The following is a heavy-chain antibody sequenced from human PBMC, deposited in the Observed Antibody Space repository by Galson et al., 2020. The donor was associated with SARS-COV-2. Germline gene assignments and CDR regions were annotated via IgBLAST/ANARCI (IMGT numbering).Heavy chain of an antibody. CDR2: IYSGGST. J-gene: IGHJ4*02. V-gene: IGHV3-23*03. CDR1: GFTFSSYA. D-gene: IGHD3-22*01. Sequence: GESLKISCAASGFTFSSYAMSWVRQAPGKGLEWGSVIYSGGSTYYADSVKGRFTISRDNSKNTLYLQMNSLRAEDTAVYYCAKDPAWGYDSSGYYGYWGQGTLVTVSS. CDR3: AKDPAWGYDSSGYYGY.